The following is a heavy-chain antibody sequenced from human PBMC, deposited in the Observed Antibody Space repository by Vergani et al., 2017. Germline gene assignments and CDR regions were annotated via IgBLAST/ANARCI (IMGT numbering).Heavy chain of an antibody. V-gene: IGHV3-30*04. Sequence: VQLVESGGGLVKPGGSLRLSCAASGFTFSSYAMHWVRQAPGKGLEWVAVISYDGSNKYYADSVKGRFTISRDNSKNTLYLQMNSLRAEDTAVYYCARMSIAARPSHFQHWGQGTLVTVSS. CDR1: GFTFSSYA. J-gene: IGHJ1*01. CDR2: ISYDGSNK. D-gene: IGHD6-6*01. CDR3: ARMSIAARPSHFQH.